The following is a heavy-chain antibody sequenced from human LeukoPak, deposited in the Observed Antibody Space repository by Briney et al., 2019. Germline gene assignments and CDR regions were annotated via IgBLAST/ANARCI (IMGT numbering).Heavy chain of an antibody. Sequence: PGGSLRLSCAASGFTFSSYSMNWVRQAPGKGLEWVSSISSSSSNIYYADSVKGRFTISRDNAKNSLYLQMNSLRVEDTAVYYCARGKDYGDYGDYWGQGTLVTVSS. CDR3: ARGKDYGDYGDY. J-gene: IGHJ4*02. CDR1: GFTFSSYS. V-gene: IGHV3-21*01. D-gene: IGHD4-17*01. CDR2: ISSSSSNI.